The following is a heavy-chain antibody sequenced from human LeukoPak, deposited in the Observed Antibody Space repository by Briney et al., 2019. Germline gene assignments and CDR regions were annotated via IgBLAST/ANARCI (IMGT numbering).Heavy chain of an antibody. CDR2: ISGSGGST. J-gene: IGHJ4*02. V-gene: IGHV3-23*01. D-gene: IGHD3-16*01. CDR3: AKGGGPLGY. Sequence: PGGSLRLSCAASGLTFSSYAMSWVRQAPGKGLEWVSAISGSGGSTYYAASVKGRFTISRDNSKNTMYLQMNSLRAEDTAVYYCAKGGGPLGYWGQGTLVTVSS. CDR1: GLTFSSYA.